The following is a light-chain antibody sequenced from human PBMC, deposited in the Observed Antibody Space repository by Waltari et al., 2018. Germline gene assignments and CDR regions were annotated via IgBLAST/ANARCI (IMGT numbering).Light chain of an antibody. CDR1: NNNIGFPR. CDR2: RDN. J-gene: IGLJ3*02. V-gene: IGLV10-54*04. CDR3: SAWDYSLSAWL. Sequence: QAGLTQPPSVSKGLRQTAPLTCTGNNNNIGFPRTCWLQQHQGHPPKLLLYRDNTRPSGVSERFSASRSGNIASLTITGLQPEDEADYYCSAWDYSLSAWLFSGATKLTVL.